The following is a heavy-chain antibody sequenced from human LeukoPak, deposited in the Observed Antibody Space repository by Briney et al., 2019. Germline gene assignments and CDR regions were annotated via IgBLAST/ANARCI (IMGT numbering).Heavy chain of an antibody. J-gene: IGHJ4*02. CDR3: ARGLSGYASSLGY. Sequence: GGSLRLSCAASGFTFSSYWMNWVRQAPGKGLEWVSYISSSGSTIYYADSVKGRFTISRDNAKNTLYLRMNSLRAEDTAVYYCARGLSGYASSLGYWGQGTLVTVSA. CDR2: ISSSGSTI. CDR1: GFTFSSYW. V-gene: IGHV3-48*04. D-gene: IGHD6-6*01.